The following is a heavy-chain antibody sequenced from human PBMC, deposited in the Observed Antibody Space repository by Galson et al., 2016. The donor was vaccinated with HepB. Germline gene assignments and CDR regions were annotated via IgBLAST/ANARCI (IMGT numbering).Heavy chain of an antibody. V-gene: IGHV3-23*01. CDR2: ISSSAGTI. CDR1: GFTFSDYA. D-gene: IGHD3-3*01. J-gene: IGHJ6*02. Sequence: SLRLSCAASGFTFSDYAMSWVRQAPGKGLGWVSVISSSAGTIYYADSVKGRFAISRDNSENTLYLEMNSLRAEGSAVYYCAKDPRAPRPTIFGVATRDYHFFDCQDVWGQGTTVIVSS. CDR3: AKDPRAPRPTIFGVATRDYHFFDCQDV.